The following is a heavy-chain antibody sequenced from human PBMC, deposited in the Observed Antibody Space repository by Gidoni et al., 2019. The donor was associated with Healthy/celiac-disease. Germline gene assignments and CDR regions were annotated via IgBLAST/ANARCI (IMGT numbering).Heavy chain of an antibody. D-gene: IGHD2-15*01. CDR3: AREDCSGGSCYLSN. CDR1: GGSISSGGYY. V-gene: IGHV4-31*03. CDR2: IYYSGST. Sequence: HEHLQESGPGLVKPSQTLPPTCTVPGGSISSGGYYWSWIRQHPGKGLEWIGYIYYSGSTYYNPSLKSRVTISVDTSKNQFSLKLSSVTAADTAVYYCAREDCSGGSCYLSNWGQGTLVTVSS. J-gene: IGHJ4*02.